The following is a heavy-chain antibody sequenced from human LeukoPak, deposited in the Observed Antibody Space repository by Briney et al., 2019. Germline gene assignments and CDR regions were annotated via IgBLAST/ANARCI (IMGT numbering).Heavy chain of an antibody. J-gene: IGHJ5*02. CDR2: INAGNGNT. CDR3: ARGLTPLSNWFDP. V-gene: IGHV1-3*01. Sequence: ASVKVSCKASGYTFTNYAMHWVRQAPGQRLEWMGWINAGNGNTKYSQKFQGRVTITRDTSASTAYMELSSLRSEDTAVYYCARGLTPLSNWFDPWGQGTLVTVSS. CDR1: GYTFTNYA.